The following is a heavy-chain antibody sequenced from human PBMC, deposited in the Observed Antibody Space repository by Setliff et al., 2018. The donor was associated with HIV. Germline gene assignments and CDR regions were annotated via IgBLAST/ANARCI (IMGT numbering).Heavy chain of an antibody. V-gene: IGHV1-69*10. CDR3: ARKGMSRSSWYLDY. J-gene: IGHJ4*02. CDR1: GDTFSNYA. Sequence: SVKVSCKVSGDTFSNYAVSWVRQAPGQGLEWLGGIIPILGMTNYAQKFQGRVTITADKSTNTAYMELSSLRSDDTAVYYCARKGMSRSSWYLDYWGQGTLVTVSS. CDR2: IIPILGMT. D-gene: IGHD6-13*01.